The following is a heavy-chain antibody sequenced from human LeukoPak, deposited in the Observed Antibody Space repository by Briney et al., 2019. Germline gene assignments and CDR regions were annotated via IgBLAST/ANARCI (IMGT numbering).Heavy chain of an antibody. CDR2: IYYTGST. CDR1: GGSFSTSSYF. D-gene: IGHD4-11*01. V-gene: IGHV4-39*07. J-gene: IGHJ4*02. Sequence: SETLSLTCIVSGGSFSTSSYFWGWIRQPPGKGLEWIGTIYYTGSTYYNPSLKSRVKISEDTSENRFSLNLTSLTAADTAIFYCARAPYNSKYYITDWGRGTLVTVSS. CDR3: ARAPYNSKYYITD.